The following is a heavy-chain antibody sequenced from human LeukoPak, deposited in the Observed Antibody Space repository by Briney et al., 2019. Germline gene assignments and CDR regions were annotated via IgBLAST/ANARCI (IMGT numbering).Heavy chain of an antibody. J-gene: IGHJ6*02. D-gene: IGHD2-2*01. V-gene: IGHV1-69*13. CDR1: GGTFSSHA. CDR2: IIPIFGTA. Sequence: GASVKVSCKASGGTFSSHAISWVRQAPGQGLEWMGGIIPIFGTANYAQKFQGRVTITADESTSTAYMELSSLRSEDTAVYYCARDLCSSTSCCFAVWGQGTTVTVSS. CDR3: ARDLCSSTSCCFAV.